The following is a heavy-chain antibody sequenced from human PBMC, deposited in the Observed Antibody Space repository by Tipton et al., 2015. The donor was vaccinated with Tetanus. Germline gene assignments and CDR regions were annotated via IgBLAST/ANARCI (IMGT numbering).Heavy chain of an antibody. D-gene: IGHD3-10*01. CDR1: GHNSRSYW. CDR3: ARLPKHYSASGST. V-gene: IGHV5-51*01. Sequence: VQPVQSGAEVKKPGESLKMSCKISGHNSRSYWINWVRQMPGKGLEWMGIIYSGDSEATYSPSFQGQVTISLDKSISTAYLHWSSLRASDTAIYFCARLPKHYSASGSTWGQGTQVTVSS. CDR2: IYSGDSEA. J-gene: IGHJ5*02.